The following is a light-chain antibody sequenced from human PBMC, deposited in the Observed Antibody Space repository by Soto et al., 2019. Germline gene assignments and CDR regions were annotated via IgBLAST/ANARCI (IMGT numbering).Light chain of an antibody. J-gene: IGLJ2*01. CDR3: SSYTTSTTQVV. CDR2: EVI. CDR1: SSDVGNYNY. V-gene: IGLV2-14*01. Sequence: QAVVTQPASVSXXPGQSITISCTGTSSDVGNYNYVSWYQQQPGKAPKLMIYEVINRPSGVSNRFSGSKSGNTASLTISGLQAEDEAYYYCSSYTTSTTQVVFGGGTKLTVL.